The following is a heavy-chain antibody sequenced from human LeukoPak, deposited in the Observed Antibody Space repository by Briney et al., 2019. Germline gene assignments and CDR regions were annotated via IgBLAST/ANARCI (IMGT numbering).Heavy chain of an antibody. Sequence: GGSLRLSCAASGFTFSSYSMNWVRQAPGKGLEWVSSISSSYIYYADSVKGRFTISRDNAKNSLYLQMNSLRAEDTAVYYCARDPRIQLWSQPYYYDYMDVWGKGTTVTISS. CDR2: ISSSYI. J-gene: IGHJ6*03. V-gene: IGHV3-21*01. D-gene: IGHD5-18*01. CDR1: GFTFSSYS. CDR3: ARDPRIQLWSQPYYYDYMDV.